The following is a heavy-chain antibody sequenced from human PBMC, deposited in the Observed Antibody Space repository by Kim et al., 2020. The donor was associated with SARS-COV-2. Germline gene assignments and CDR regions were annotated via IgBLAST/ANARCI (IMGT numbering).Heavy chain of an antibody. CDR3: ARASSSKSPFDY. Sequence: KYSQKFQGRVTITRDTSASTAYMELSSLRSEDTAVYYCARASSSKSPFDYWGQGTLVTVSS. J-gene: IGHJ4*02. D-gene: IGHD6-19*01. V-gene: IGHV1-3*01.